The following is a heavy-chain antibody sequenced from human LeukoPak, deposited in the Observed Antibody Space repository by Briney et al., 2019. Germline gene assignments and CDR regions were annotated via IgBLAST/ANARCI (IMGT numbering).Heavy chain of an antibody. J-gene: IGHJ5*02. CDR2: IYYSGST. Sequence: SETLSLTCTVSGGSISSYYWSWIRQLPGKGLEWIGYIYYSGSTNYNPSLKSRVTISVDTSKNQFSLKLSSVTAADTAVYYCARGPTGTGWFDPWGQGTLVTVSS. D-gene: IGHD1-14*01. CDR1: GGSISSYY. CDR3: ARGPTGTGWFDP. V-gene: IGHV4-59*01.